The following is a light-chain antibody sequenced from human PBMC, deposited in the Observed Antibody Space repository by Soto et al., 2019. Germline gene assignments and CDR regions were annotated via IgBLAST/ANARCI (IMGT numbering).Light chain of an antibody. CDR2: AAS. CDR1: QGIRND. V-gene: IGKV1-6*01. CDR3: LQDYNYPPYT. Sequence: AIQMTQSPSSLSASVGDRVTITCRASQGIRNDLGWYQQKPGKAPKLLIYAASSLQSGVPSRFSGSGSGTDFTLNISSLHPEDFATYYCLQDYNYPPYTFGQGTKLEIK. J-gene: IGKJ2*01.